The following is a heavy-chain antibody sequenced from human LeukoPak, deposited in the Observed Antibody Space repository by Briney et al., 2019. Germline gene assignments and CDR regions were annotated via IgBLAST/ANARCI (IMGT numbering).Heavy chain of an antibody. CDR1: GGTFSSYA. V-gene: IGHV1-69*05. Sequence: SVRVSCKASGGTFSSYAISWVRQAPGQGLEWMGGIIPIFGTANYAQKFQGRVTITTDESTSTAYMELSSLRSEDTAVYYCARDDYGDNWFDPWGQGTLVTVSS. CDR2: IIPIFGTA. CDR3: ARDDYGDNWFDP. J-gene: IGHJ5*02. D-gene: IGHD4-17*01.